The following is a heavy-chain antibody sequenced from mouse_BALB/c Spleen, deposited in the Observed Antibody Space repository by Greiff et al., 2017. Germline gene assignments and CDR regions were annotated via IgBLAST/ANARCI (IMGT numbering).Heavy chain of an antibody. Sequence: QVQLQQSGAELVRPGSSVKISCKASGYAFSSYWMNWVKQRPGQGLEWIGQIYPGDGDTNYNGKFKGKATLTADKSSSTAYMQLSSLTSEDSAVYFCARTYYGNSTQFAYWGQGTLVTVSA. CDR1: GYAFSSYW. CDR2: IYPGDGDT. J-gene: IGHJ3*01. V-gene: IGHV1-80*01. CDR3: ARTYYGNSTQFAY. D-gene: IGHD2-10*01.